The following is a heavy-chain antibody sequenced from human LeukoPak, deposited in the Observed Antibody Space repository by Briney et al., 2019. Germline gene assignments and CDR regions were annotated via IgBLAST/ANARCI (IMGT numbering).Heavy chain of an antibody. CDR2: ISWNSGSI. CDR1: GFTFDDYA. CDR3: AKGSDSSSRAHFDY. J-gene: IGHJ4*02. Sequence: PGRSLRLSCAASGFTFDDYAMHWVRQAPGKGLEWVSGISWNSGSIGYADSVKGRFTISRDNAKNSLYLQMNSLRAEDMALYYCAKGSDSSSRAHFDYWGQGTLVTVSS. V-gene: IGHV3-9*03. D-gene: IGHD3-22*01.